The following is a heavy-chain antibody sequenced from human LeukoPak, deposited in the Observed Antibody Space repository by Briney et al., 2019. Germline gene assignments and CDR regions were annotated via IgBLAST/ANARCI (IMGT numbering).Heavy chain of an antibody. J-gene: IGHJ6*03. D-gene: IGHD6-13*01. V-gene: IGHV1-2*02. CDR1: GYTFTSYD. CDR3: ARVDIAAAGTYYYYYMDV. Sequence: ASVKVSCKASGYTFTSYDINWVRQATGQGLEWMGWINPNSGGTNYAQKFQGRVTMTRDTSISTAYMELSRLRSDDTAVYYCARVDIAAAGTYYYYYMDVWGKGTTVTVSS. CDR2: INPNSGGT.